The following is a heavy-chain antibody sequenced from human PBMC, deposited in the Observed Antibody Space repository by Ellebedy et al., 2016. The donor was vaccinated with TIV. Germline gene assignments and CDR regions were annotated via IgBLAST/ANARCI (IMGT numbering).Heavy chain of an antibody. CDR3: ARGLSGGGIPAAIDYYYYMDV. Sequence: SETLSLTXAVYGGSFSDYYWTWIRQPPGKGLEWIGEVSHSGSTNYSPSLKSRVTISKDTSKNQFSLKLSSVTVADTAVFYCARGLSGGGIPAAIDYYYYMDVWGKGSTVTVSS. J-gene: IGHJ6*03. D-gene: IGHD2-2*02. V-gene: IGHV4-34*01. CDR2: VSHSGST. CDR1: GGSFSDYY.